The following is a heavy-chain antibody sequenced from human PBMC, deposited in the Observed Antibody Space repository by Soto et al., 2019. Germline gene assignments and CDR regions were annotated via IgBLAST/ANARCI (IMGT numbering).Heavy chain of an antibody. Sequence: SETLSLTCTVSGGSINSGDNYWSWIRQPPGKGLEWIGYIFYSGTTYLNPSLKTRVNISVDTSKNQFSLKLSSVTAADTAVYYCARSLIPFLEWNNWFDPWGQGTLVTV. J-gene: IGHJ5*02. CDR3: ARSLIPFLEWNNWFDP. CDR2: IFYSGTT. V-gene: IGHV4-30-4*01. D-gene: IGHD3-3*02. CDR1: GGSINSGDNY.